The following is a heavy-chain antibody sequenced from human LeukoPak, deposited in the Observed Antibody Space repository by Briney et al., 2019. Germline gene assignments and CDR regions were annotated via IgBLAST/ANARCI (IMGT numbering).Heavy chain of an antibody. D-gene: IGHD3-10*01. V-gene: IGHV3-23*01. J-gene: IGHJ4*02. CDR3: AKDRPAPHGSGSFGDY. CDR1: GFTFSSYA. CDR2: ISGSGTGT. Sequence: PGLSLRLSCAASGFTFSSYAMSWVRQAPGKGLEWVSAISGSGTGTYYADSVKGRFTISRDNAKNTVYLQMNSLRAEDTAVYYCAKDRPAPHGSGSFGDYWGQGTLVAVS.